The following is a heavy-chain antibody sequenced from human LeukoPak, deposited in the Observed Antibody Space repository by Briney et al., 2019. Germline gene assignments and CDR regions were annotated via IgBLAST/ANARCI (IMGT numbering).Heavy chain of an antibody. CDR3: ARGGVLLWFGESHFDY. D-gene: IGHD3-10*01. CDR2: IYHSGST. J-gene: IGHJ4*02. CDR1: GGSISSSNW. V-gene: IGHV4-4*02. Sequence: SGTLSLTCAVSGGSISSSNWWSWVRQPPGEGLEWIGEIYHSGSTNYNPSLKSRVTISVDKSKNQFSLKLSSVTAADTAVYYCARGGVLLWFGESHFDYWGQGTLVTVSS.